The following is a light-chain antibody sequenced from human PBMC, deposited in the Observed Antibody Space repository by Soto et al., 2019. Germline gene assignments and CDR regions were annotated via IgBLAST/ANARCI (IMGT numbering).Light chain of an antibody. CDR2: SDD. CDR3: AAWDDNLNGPL. CDR1: NYNIGRYS. V-gene: IGLV1-44*01. J-gene: IGLJ3*02. Sequence: QSVLTQPTSLSGTPGQRVTISCSGSNYNIGRYSVNWYQHFPGTAPKILIYSDDERPSGVPDRFSGSKSGTSASLAISGLQSEDEAEYYCAAWDDNLNGPLFGGGTKLTVL.